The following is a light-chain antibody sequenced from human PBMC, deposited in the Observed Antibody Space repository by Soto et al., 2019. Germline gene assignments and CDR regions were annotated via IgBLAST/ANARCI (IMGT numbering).Light chain of an antibody. Sequence: QSVLAQPASVSGSPGQSITISCTGTTSDVGNYNYVSWFQQHPGKPPKLMIYEVTNRPSGVSNRLSGSKAGITASLTISGLQAEDEADYYCSSYTTNTTLVFGTGTKVTVL. CDR1: TSDVGNYNY. CDR3: SSYTTNTTLV. CDR2: EVT. V-gene: IGLV2-14*01. J-gene: IGLJ1*01.